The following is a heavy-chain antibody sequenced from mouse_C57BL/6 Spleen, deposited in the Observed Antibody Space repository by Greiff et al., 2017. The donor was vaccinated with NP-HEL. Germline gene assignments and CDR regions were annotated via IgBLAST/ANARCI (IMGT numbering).Heavy chain of an antibody. V-gene: IGHV1-82*01. D-gene: IGHD1-1*01. CDR1: GYAFSSSW. CDR2: IYPGDGDT. CDR3: ARSTTVVGGFAY. Sequence: VQLQQSGPELVKPGASVKISCKASGYAFSSSWMNWVKQRPGKGLEWIGRIYPGDGDTNYNGKFKGKATLTADKSSSTAYMKLSSLTSEDSAVYFCARSTTVVGGFAYWGQGTLVTVSA. J-gene: IGHJ3*01.